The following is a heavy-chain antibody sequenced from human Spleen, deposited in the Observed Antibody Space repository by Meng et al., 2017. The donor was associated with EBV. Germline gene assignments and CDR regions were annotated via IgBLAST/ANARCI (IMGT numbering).Heavy chain of an antibody. J-gene: IGHJ4*02. D-gene: IGHD4-17*01. CDR2: IYWDDEK. CDR1: GFSLSSSGMS. Sequence: QITLAESGPPLVRPTKPLTLTCKFSGFSLSSSGMSVAWIRQPPGKAPEWLGLIYWDDEKRYNPSLQTRVTITKDPSKDQVVLTMTNLDALDTGTYYCARNSGGYDYWGQGALVTVSS. V-gene: IGHV2-5*02. CDR3: ARNSGGYDY.